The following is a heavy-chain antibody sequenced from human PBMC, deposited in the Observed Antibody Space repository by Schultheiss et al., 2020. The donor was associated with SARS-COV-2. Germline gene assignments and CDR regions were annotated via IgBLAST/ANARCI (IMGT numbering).Heavy chain of an antibody. V-gene: IGHV4-38-2*01. D-gene: IGHD4-23*01. Sequence: SETLSLTCAVSGYSISSGYYWGWIRQPPGKGLEWIGSIYHSGSTYYNPSLKSRVTISVDKSKNQFSLKLSSVTAADTAVYYCASQRWESPPSYWGQGTLVTVSS. CDR1: GYSISSGYY. J-gene: IGHJ4*02. CDR2: IYHSGST. CDR3: ASQRWESPPSY.